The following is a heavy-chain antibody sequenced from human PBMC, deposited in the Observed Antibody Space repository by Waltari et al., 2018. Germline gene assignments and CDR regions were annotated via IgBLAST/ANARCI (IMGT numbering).Heavy chain of an antibody. V-gene: IGHV7-4-1*02. CDR3: ARDPYSSSRAGRNWFDP. CDR1: GYTFTSYA. Sequence: KKPGASVKVSCKASGYTFTSYAMNWVRQAPGQGLEWMGWINTNTGNPTYAQGFTGRFVFSLDTSVSTAYLQISSLKAEDTAVYYCARDPYSSSRAGRNWFDPGGQGTLVTVSS. J-gene: IGHJ5*02. CDR2: INTNTGNP. D-gene: IGHD6-13*01.